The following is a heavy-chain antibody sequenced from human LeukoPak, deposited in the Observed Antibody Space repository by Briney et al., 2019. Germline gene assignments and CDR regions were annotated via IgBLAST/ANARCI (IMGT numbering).Heavy chain of an antibody. J-gene: IGHJ4*02. V-gene: IGHV1-69*05. Sequence: ASVKVSCKASGGTFSSYAISWVRQAPGQGLEWMGGIIPIFGTANYAQKFQGRVTITTDESTSTAYMELSSLRSEDTAVYYCARREAVAGTFDYWGQGTLVTVSS. D-gene: IGHD6-19*01. CDR2: IIPIFGTA. CDR1: GGTFSSYA. CDR3: ARREAVAGTFDY.